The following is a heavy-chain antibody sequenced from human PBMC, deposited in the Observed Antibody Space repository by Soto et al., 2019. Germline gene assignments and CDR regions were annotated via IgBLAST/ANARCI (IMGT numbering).Heavy chain of an antibody. D-gene: IGHD3-3*01. Sequence: TGGSLRLSCAASGFTFSSYSMNWVRQAPGKGLEWVSSISSSSSYIYYADSVKGRFTISRDNAKNSLYLQMNSLRAEDTAVYYCARVDFWSASTYCYGIDVWGQGTTVTVSS. CDR1: GFTFSSYS. CDR2: ISSSSSYI. V-gene: IGHV3-21*01. CDR3: ARVDFWSASTYCYGIDV. J-gene: IGHJ6*02.